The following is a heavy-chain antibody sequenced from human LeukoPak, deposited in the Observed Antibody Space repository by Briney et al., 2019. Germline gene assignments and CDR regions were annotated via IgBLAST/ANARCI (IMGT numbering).Heavy chain of an antibody. CDR1: GFTFSSYT. CDR3: ARDLAAQTIFGAFDI. D-gene: IGHD6-6*01. Sequence: GGSLRLSCAASGFTFSSYTMNWVRQAPGKGLEWVSYISSSSSTIYYVDSVKGRFTISRDNAKNSLYLQMNSLRAEDTAVYYCARDLAAQTIFGAFDIWGQGTMVTVSS. J-gene: IGHJ3*02. V-gene: IGHV3-48*01. CDR2: ISSSSSTI.